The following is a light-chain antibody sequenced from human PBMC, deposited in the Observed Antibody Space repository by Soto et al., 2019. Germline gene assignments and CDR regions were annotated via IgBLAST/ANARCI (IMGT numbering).Light chain of an antibody. V-gene: IGLV2-14*03. CDR1: SSDVGGYNY. Sequence: QSALTQPASVSGSPGQWITISCTGTSSDVGGYNYVSWYQQLPGKAPQLVIYDVTHRPSGVSDRFSGSRSGNTASLTISGLQAEDEADYYCTSFTSGSTPYVLGTGTKVTVL. CDR3: TSFTSGSTPYV. CDR2: DVT. J-gene: IGLJ1*01.